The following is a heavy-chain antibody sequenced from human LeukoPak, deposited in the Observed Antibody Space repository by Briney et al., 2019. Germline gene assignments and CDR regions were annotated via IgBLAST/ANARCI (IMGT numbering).Heavy chain of an antibody. CDR3: ASGDSSGYYYRFDY. CDR2: ISSSSSYI. D-gene: IGHD3-22*01. V-gene: IGHV3-21*01. J-gene: IGHJ4*02. CDR1: GFTFSSYS. Sequence: PGGSLTLSCAASGFTFSSYSMNWVRQAPGKGLEWVSSISSSSSYIYYADSVKGRFTISRDNAKNSLYLQMNSLRAEDTAVYCCASGDSSGYYYRFDYWGQGTLVTVPS.